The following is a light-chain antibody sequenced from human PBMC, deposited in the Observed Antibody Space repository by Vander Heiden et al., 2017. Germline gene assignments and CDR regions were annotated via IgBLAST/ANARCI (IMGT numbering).Light chain of an antibody. V-gene: IGKV1-8*01. CDR3: QQYYSYPST. J-gene: IGKJ2*01. CDR1: QGISSY. CDR2: AAS. Sequence: AIRMTQSPSSISASTGDRVTITCRASQGISSYLAWYQQKPGKAPKLLIYAASTLQSGVPSRFSGSGSGTDFTLTISCLQSEDFATYYCQQYYSYPSTFGQGTKLEIK.